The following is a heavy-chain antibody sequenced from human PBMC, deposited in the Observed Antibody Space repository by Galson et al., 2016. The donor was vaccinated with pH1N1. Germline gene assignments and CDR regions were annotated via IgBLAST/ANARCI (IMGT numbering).Heavy chain of an antibody. D-gene: IGHD4-17*01. Sequence: TLSLTCTVSGGSISSGGYYWSWIRQHPGKGLGWIGYIYYSGSTYYNPSLKSRVTISVDTSKNQFSLKLSSVTAADTAVYYCARAFFYGDEGNYYFDYWGQGTLVTVSS. V-gene: IGHV4-31*03. J-gene: IGHJ4*02. CDR3: ARAFFYGDEGNYYFDY. CDR2: IYYSGST. CDR1: GGSISSGGYY.